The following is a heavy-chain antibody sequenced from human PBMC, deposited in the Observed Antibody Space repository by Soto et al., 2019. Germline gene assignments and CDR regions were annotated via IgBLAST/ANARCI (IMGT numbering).Heavy chain of an antibody. V-gene: IGHV4-39*01. J-gene: IGHJ6*02. CDR3: ARHSPPFLYGSGPWDV. Sequence: PWVTLSLTCTVCGGPIASISYYWGWICQPPGKGLDWIGSFYYSGSTYYNPSLKSRLTISVDTSKNQFSLKLSSVTAADTAVYYCARHSPPFLYGSGPWDVWGQGTTVT. D-gene: IGHD3-10*01. CDR2: FYYSGST. CDR1: GGPIASISYY.